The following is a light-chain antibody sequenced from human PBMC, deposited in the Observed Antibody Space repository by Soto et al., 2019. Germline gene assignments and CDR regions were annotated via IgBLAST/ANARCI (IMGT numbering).Light chain of an antibody. CDR3: HQYGDYNSPRYS. V-gene: IGKV3-20*01. CDR2: ATS. Sequence: EIVLTQSPGTLSLSPGDRVTLSCRASQSVSTNYFSWYQQKPGQAPRLLIYATSSRAVGIPDRFSGSGSGTDFTLTISGLEPEDFAMYYCHQYGDYNSPRYSFGQGTRLEI. CDR1: QSVSTNY. J-gene: IGKJ2*03.